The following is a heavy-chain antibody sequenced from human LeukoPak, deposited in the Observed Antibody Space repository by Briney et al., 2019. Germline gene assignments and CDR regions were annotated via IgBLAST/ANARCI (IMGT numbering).Heavy chain of an antibody. Sequence: SETLSLTCAVYGGSFSGYYWSWIRQPPGKGLEWIGEINHSGSTNYNPSLKSRVTISVDTSKNQFSLKLSSVTAADTAVYYCARGPRFLEWLLPFDYWGQGTLVTVSS. V-gene: IGHV4-34*01. CDR3: ARGPRFLEWLLPFDY. D-gene: IGHD3-3*01. J-gene: IGHJ4*02. CDR1: GGSFSGYY. CDR2: INHSGST.